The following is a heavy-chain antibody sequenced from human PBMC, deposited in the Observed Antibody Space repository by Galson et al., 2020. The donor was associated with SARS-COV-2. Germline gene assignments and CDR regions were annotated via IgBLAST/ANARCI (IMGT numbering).Heavy chain of an antibody. V-gene: IGHV1-2*02. CDR2: INPNSGGT. CDR1: GYTFTAYY. Sequence: ASVKVSCKASGYTFTAYYMHWVRQAPGQGLEWLGWINPNSGGTNYAQKFQGRVTMTRDMSISTAYMELRGLRSDDTAVYYCARERAAAGATNWFDPWGQGTLVTVSS. D-gene: IGHD6-13*01. CDR3: ARERAAAGATNWFDP. J-gene: IGHJ5*02.